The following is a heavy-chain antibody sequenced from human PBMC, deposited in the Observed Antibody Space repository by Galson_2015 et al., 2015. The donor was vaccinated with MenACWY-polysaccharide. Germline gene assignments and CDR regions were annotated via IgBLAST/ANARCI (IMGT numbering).Heavy chain of an antibody. CDR1: GFTFSSYA. D-gene: IGHD3-10*01. CDR2: ISGSGGST. J-gene: IGHJ4*02. CDR3: AKVDAFGELLSHFDY. V-gene: IGHV3-23*01. Sequence: SLRLSCAASGFTFSSYALSWVRQAPGKGLEWVSAISGSGGSTYYADSVKGRFTISRDNSKNTLYLQMNSLRAEDTAGYYCAKVDAFGELLSHFDYWGQGTLVTVSS.